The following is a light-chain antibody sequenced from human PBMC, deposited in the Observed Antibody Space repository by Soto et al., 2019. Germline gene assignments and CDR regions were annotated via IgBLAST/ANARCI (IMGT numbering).Light chain of an antibody. CDR3: QQYSYFPWT. V-gene: IGKV1-5*03. Sequence: DIQMTQSPSTLSASPGDRVTITCRASQSITTWLAWYQQKPGKAPKLLIYKASSLESGVPSRFSGSGSGTEFTLTISSLQPDDFASYYCQQYSYFPWTFGQGTKVEIK. CDR1: QSITTW. CDR2: KAS. J-gene: IGKJ1*01.